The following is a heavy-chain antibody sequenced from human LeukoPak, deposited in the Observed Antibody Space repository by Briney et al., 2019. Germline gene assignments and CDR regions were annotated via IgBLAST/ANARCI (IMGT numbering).Heavy chain of an antibody. D-gene: IGHD2/OR15-2a*01. V-gene: IGHV3-9*01. CDR3: AKDAYGRATFFYYMDV. J-gene: IGHJ6*03. Sequence: PGGSLRLSCAGSGFTFDDYAMHWVRHTPGKGLEWVSGISWNSGNIDYADFVGGRFTISRDNAKNSLSLQMNSLSDEDTAVYYCAKDAYGRATFFYYMDVWGKGTTVTVSS. CDR1: GFTFDDYA. CDR2: ISWNSGNI.